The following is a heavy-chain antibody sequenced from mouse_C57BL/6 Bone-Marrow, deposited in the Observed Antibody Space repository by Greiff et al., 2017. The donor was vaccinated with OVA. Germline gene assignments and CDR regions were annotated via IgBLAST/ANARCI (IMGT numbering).Heavy chain of an antibody. CDR2: ISAGGSYT. V-gene: IGHV5-4*01. Sequence: EVHLVQSGGGLVKPGGSLKLSCAASGFTLSSYALSWVRQTPEKSLEWVATISAGGSYTYYPDNVKGRFTISRDTAKNNLYLQMSHLKSEDTAMYYCARDRDYYGSSPMDYWGQGTSVTVSS. CDR1: GFTLSSYA. J-gene: IGHJ4*01. CDR3: ARDRDYYGSSPMDY. D-gene: IGHD1-1*01.